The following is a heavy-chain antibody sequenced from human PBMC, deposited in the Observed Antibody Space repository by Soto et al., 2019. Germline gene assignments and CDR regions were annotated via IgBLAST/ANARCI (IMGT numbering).Heavy chain of an antibody. D-gene: IGHD2-8*01. CDR3: VSQRTSVLTQAYFDY. J-gene: IGHJ4*02. V-gene: IGHV4-39*01. Sequence: SETLSLTCPVSGGSVSNSNYYWGWIRQSPGKGLEWIGSVYYRERSYSKSSVKSRVTISVDTSKNQFSLNLNSVTASDTAVYFCVSQRTSVLTQAYFDYWGPGALVTVSS. CDR2: VYYRERS. CDR1: GGSVSNSNYY.